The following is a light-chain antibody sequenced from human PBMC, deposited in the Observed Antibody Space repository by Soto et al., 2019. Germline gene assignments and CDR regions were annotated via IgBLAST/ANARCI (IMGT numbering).Light chain of an antibody. CDR1: QDIKKD. CDR2: AAS. V-gene: IGKV1-17*01. J-gene: IGKJ2*01. CDR3: LQHRTYPYT. Sequence: DIQMTQSPSSLSASVGDRVTITCRASQDIKKDLAWFQQKPGKAPKRLIYAASRLQSGVPSRFSGSVSGTEFSLTITSLQPEDFATYYCLQHRTYPYTFGQGTKVEI.